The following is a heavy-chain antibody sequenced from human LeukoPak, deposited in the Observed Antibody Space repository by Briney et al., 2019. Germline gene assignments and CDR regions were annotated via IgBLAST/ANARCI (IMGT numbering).Heavy chain of an antibody. CDR3: ARHGGTRITLVEVYYFDY. V-gene: IGHV4-34*01. D-gene: IGHD4-11*01. CDR2: IYYTGGT. Sequence: SETLSLTCAVYGGSFSGYYWSWIRQPPEKGLEWIGSIYYTGGTNYSPSLKSRVTMFVDTSKNQFYLKLSSVTAADTAVYYCARHGGTRITLVEVYYFDYWGQGNLVTVSP. CDR1: GGSFSGYY. J-gene: IGHJ4*02.